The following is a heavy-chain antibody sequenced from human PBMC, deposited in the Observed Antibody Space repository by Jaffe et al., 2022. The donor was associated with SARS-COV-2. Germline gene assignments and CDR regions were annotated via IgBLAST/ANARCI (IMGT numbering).Heavy chain of an antibody. Sequence: EVQLVESGGGLVQPGGSLRLSCAASGFTFSSYWMSWVRQAPGKGLEWVANIKQDGSEKYYVDSVKGRFTISRDNAKNSLYLQMNSLRAEDTAVYYCARESPRRGVYYDSSGYYALWGQGTLVTVSS. CDR3: ARESPRRGVYYDSSGYYAL. D-gene: IGHD3-22*01. J-gene: IGHJ4*02. V-gene: IGHV3-7*01. CDR2: IKQDGSEK. CDR1: GFTFSSYW.